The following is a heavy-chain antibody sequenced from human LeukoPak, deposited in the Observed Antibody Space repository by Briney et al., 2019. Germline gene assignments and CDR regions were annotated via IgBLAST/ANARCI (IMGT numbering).Heavy chain of an antibody. CDR1: GYTFTSYY. J-gene: IGHJ1*01. Sequence: GASVKVSCKASGYTFTSYYMHWVRQAPGQGLEWMGIINPSGGSASYAQEFQGRVTMTGDTSTSTVYMELSSLKSEDTAVYYCASGQLRIAAAGTQGLPPHWGQGPWSPSPQ. CDR2: INPSGGSA. D-gene: IGHD6-13*01. CDR3: ASGQLRIAAAGTQGLPPH. V-gene: IGHV1-46*01.